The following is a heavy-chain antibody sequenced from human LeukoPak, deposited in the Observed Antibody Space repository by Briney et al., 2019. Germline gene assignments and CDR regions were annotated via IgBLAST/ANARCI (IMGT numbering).Heavy chain of an antibody. J-gene: IGHJ4*02. CDR3: ASEWYGEGGDS. CDR2: ISSSSSYI. D-gene: IGHD4-17*01. V-gene: IGHV3-21*01. Sequence: GGSLRLSCADSGFTFSSYTMNWVRQAPGKGLEWVTPISSSSSYIYYADSVKGRFTISRDNAKKSLYLQMNSLRADDTAVYYCASEWYGEGGDSWGQGTLVTVSS. CDR1: GFTFSSYT.